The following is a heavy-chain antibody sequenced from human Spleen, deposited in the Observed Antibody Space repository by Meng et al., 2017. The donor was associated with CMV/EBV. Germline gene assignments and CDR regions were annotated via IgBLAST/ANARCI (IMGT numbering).Heavy chain of an antibody. CDR3: AKAVVSVYYYYGMDV. Sequence: SQTLSLTCAVYGGSFSGYYWSWIRQPPGKGLEWIGEINHSGSTNYNPSLKSRVTISVDTSKNQFSLKLSSVTAADTAVYYCAKAVVSVYYYYGMDVWGHGTTVTVSS. CDR1: GGSFSGYY. CDR2: INHSGST. J-gene: IGHJ6*02. V-gene: IGHV4-34*01. D-gene: IGHD2-15*01.